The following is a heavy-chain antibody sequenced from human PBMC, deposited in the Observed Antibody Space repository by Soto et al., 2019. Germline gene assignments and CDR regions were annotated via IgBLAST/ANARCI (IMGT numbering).Heavy chain of an antibody. CDR3: ARSHYGSGSYYLGYFDY. CDR2: IYYSGST. Sequence: SEILSLTCTVSGGSISSGGCYWSWIRQHPGKGLEWIGYIYYSGSTYYNPSLKSRVTISVDTSKNQFSLKLSSVTAADTAVYYCARSHYGSGSYYLGYFDYWGQGTLVTVSS. D-gene: IGHD3-10*01. V-gene: IGHV4-31*03. J-gene: IGHJ4*02. CDR1: GGSISSGGCY.